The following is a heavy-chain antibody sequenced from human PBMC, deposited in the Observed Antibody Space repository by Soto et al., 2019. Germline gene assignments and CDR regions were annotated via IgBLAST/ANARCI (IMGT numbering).Heavy chain of an antibody. D-gene: IGHD2-15*01. CDR3: ARVLGSGGSYDYYGMDV. J-gene: IGHJ6*02. Sequence: SETLSLTCAVYGGSFSGYYWSWIRQPPGKGLEWIGEINHSGSTNYNPSLKSRVTISVDTSKNQFSLKLSSVTAADTAVYYCARVLGSGGSYDYYGMDVWGQGTTVTVSS. V-gene: IGHV4-34*01. CDR1: GGSFSGYY. CDR2: INHSGST.